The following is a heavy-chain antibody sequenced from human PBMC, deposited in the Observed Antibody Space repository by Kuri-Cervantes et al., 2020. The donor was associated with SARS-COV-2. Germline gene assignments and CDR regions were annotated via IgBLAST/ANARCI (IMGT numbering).Heavy chain of an antibody. D-gene: IGHD3-9*01. J-gene: IGHJ4*02. CDR1: GFTFSSHT. CDR3: VKDLIGYWAFDYWGQGTLV. CDR2: LNKNGQDI. V-gene: IGHV3-64D*06. Sequence: GESLKISCSASGFTFSSHTMHWVRQAPGRGLEYVAGLNKNGQDIHYGDAVKGRFTITRDNSKSTLYLQMSSLRAEDTAVYYCVKDLIGYWAFDYWGQGTLVWGQGTLVTVSS.